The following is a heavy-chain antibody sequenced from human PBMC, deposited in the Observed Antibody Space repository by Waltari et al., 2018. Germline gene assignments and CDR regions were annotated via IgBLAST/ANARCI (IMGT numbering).Heavy chain of an antibody. V-gene: IGHV1-69*12. D-gene: IGHD3-16*01. J-gene: IGHJ5*02. CDR1: GRTFGSNA. CDR3: ARRQLGGAFDP. Sequence: QVQLVQSGAEVRKPGSSVKVSCKASGRTFGSNAITWVRPAPGEGLEWVGGIIPIFGTAPNYAQKFQGRLTITADESTATVYMDLSSLRSDDTAVYYCARRQLGGAFDPWGQGTLVSVSS. CDR2: IIPIFGTAP.